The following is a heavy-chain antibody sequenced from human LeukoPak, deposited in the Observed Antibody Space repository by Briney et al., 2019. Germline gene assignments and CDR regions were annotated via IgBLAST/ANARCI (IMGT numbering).Heavy chain of an antibody. CDR1: GFAFSNYG. J-gene: IGHJ4*02. Sequence: PGGSLRLSCAASGFAFSNYGMSWVRQAPGKGLEWVSAISGSGDNTYYADSVKGRFTISRDISTNTLFLQMNSLRAEDTAMFYCAKGIYGGNTMFYFDHWGQGTLVAVSS. D-gene: IGHD4-23*01. V-gene: IGHV3-23*01. CDR2: ISGSGDNT. CDR3: AKGIYGGNTMFYFDH.